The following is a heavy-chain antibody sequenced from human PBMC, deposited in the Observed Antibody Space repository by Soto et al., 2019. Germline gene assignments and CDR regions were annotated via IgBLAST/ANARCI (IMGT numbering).Heavy chain of an antibody. J-gene: IGHJ4*02. CDR3: AIGIAVADQSPLVDY. CDR1: GFTFSSYS. D-gene: IGHD6-19*01. Sequence: GGSLRLSCAASGFTFSSYSMNWVRQAPGKGLEWVSSISSSSSYIYYADSVKGRFTISRDNAKNSLYLQMNSLRAEDTAVYYCAIGIAVADQSPLVDYWGQGTLVTVSS. V-gene: IGHV3-21*01. CDR2: ISSSSSYI.